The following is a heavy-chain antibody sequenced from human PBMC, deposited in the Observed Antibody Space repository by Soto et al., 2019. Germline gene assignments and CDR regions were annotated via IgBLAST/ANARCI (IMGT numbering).Heavy chain of an antibody. V-gene: IGHV3-48*02. J-gene: IGHJ4*02. D-gene: IGHD6-19*01. CDR3: ARDLGWAFDS. Sequence: EVQLVESGGGSVQPGGSLRRSCAASGFTFSTFSMNWVRQAPGRGLEWISYISGGGRPISYADSVKGRFTISRDNAKNALYLQMDSLTDEDTAVYDCARDLGWAFDSWGQGTLVTVSS. CDR2: ISGGGRPI. CDR1: GFTFSTFS.